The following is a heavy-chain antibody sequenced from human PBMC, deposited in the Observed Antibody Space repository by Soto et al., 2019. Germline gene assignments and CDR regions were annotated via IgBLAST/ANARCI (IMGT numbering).Heavy chain of an antibody. J-gene: IGHJ5*02. CDR2: IYYSGST. CDR1: GGSISSYY. CDR3: ARGGRYDFWSGYSGNWFDP. V-gene: IGHV4-59*01. Sequence: PSETLSLTCTVSGGSISSYYWSRIRQPPGKGLEWIGYIYYSGSTNYNPSLKSRVTISVDTSRKQFSLKLSSVTAADTAVYYCARGGRYDFWSGYSGNWFDPWGQGTLVTVSS. D-gene: IGHD3-3*01.